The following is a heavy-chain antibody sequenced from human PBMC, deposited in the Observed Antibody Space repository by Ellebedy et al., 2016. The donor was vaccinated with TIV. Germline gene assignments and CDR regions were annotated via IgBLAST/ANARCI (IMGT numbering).Heavy chain of an antibody. CDR1: GYTFTSYY. D-gene: IGHD1-26*01. V-gene: IGHV1-46*04. CDR3: ARDRGGVGTTNGFDH. J-gene: IGHJ4*02. CDR2: INPSGGST. Sequence: AASVKVSCNASGYTFTSYYMHWGRHAPGQGLEWMVIINPSGGSTSYAQTLQGRVTMTRDTSTSTVYMELSSLRSENTAVYYGARDRGGVGTTNGFDHWGQGTLVTVSS.